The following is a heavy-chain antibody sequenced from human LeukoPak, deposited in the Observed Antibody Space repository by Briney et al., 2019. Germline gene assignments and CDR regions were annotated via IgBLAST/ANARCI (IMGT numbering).Heavy chain of an antibody. Sequence: SVKVSCKASGGTFSSYAISWVRQAPGQGLEWMGGIIPIFGTANYAQKFQGRVTITADESTSTAYMELSSLRSEDTAVYYCARSPPGIAAAGLSRFDYWGQGTLVTVSS. J-gene: IGHJ4*02. CDR3: ARSPPGIAAAGLSRFDY. CDR1: GGTFSSYA. D-gene: IGHD6-13*01. CDR2: IIPIFGTA. V-gene: IGHV1-69*13.